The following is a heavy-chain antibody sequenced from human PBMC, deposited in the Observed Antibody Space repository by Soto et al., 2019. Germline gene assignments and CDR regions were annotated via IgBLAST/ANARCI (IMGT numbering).Heavy chain of an antibody. CDR1: GFTFSDYS. J-gene: IGHJ4*02. Sequence: GGSLRLSCAASGFTFSDYSRNWVRQAPGKGLEWVSSISGSSGYIYYIDSVKGRFTISRDNARNSLYLQMNSLRVEDTAMYYCARDGLYSAAVYFDYWGQGTMVTVYS. D-gene: IGHD6-13*01. CDR3: ARDGLYSAAVYFDY. CDR2: ISGSSGYI. V-gene: IGHV3-21*01.